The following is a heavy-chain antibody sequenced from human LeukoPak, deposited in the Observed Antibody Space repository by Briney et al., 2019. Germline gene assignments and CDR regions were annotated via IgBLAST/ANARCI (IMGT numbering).Heavy chain of an antibody. CDR2: ISAYNGNT. V-gene: IGHV1-18*01. D-gene: IGHD3-16*02. J-gene: IGHJ4*02. CDR1: GYTFTSYG. Sequence: ASVKVSCKASGYTFTSYGISWVRQAPGQGLERMGWISAYNGNTNYAQKLQGRVTMTTDTSTSTAYMELRSLRSDDTAVYYCARVMITFGGVIATFDYWGQGTLVTVSS. CDR3: ARVMITFGGVIATFDY.